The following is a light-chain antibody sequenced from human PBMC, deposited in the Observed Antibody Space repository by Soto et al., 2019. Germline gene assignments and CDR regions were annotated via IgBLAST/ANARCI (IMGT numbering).Light chain of an antibody. CDR1: QSLASS. Sequence: DIQMTQSPSTLSASVGDRVTITCRASQSLASSLAWYQQKPGKAPTLLISDASSLERGVPSRFSGSGSGTEFTLTIRSLQPGDFATYYCQQYHGYSRTFGQGTKVDIK. CDR2: DAS. J-gene: IGKJ1*01. V-gene: IGKV1-5*01. CDR3: QQYHGYSRT.